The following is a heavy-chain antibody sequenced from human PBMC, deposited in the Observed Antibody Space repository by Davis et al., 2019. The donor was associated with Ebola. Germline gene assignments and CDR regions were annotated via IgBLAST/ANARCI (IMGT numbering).Heavy chain of an antibody. Sequence: KVSCKGSGYSFTSYWIGWVRQMPGKGLECMGIIYPGDSDTRYSPSFQGQVTISVDNSTSTAYLQWSSLKASDTAMYYCATAQRASGYPYYFDFWGQGTLVTVSS. CDR2: IYPGDSDT. CDR3: ATAQRASGYPYYFDF. D-gene: IGHD3-3*01. V-gene: IGHV5-51*01. J-gene: IGHJ4*02. CDR1: GYSFTSYW.